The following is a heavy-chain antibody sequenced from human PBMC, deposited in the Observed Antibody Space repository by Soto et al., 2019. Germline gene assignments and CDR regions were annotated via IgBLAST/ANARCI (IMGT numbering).Heavy chain of an antibody. CDR1: GLSFGIYT. V-gene: IGHV3-21*01. CDR2: ISSSSSYI. CDR3: AREGYCSGGSCYSAGWFDP. J-gene: IGHJ5*02. D-gene: IGHD2-15*01. Sequence: PGGSLRLSCSASGLSFGIYTISWFRQAPGKGLEWVSSISSSSSYIYYADSVKGRFTISRDNAKNSLYLQMNSLRAEDTAVYYCAREGYCSGGSCYSAGWFDPWGQGTLVTVSS.